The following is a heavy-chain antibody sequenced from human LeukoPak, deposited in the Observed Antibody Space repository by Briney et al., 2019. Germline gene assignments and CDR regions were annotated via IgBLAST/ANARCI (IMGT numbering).Heavy chain of an antibody. CDR2: IKQDGSEK. CDR3: ARDRGPEWELLGLD. Sequence: GGSLRLSCAASGFTFSSYWMSWVRQAPGKGLEWVANIKQDGSEKYYVGSVKGRFTISRDNAKNSLYLQMNSLRAEDTAVYYCARDRGPEWELLGLDWGQGTLVTVSS. D-gene: IGHD1-26*01. J-gene: IGHJ4*02. CDR1: GFTFSSYW. V-gene: IGHV3-7*01.